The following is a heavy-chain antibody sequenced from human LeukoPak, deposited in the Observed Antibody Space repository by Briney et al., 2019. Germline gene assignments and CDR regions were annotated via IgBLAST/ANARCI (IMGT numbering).Heavy chain of an antibody. CDR3: ARLTTRYCSSTSCSPGTY. CDR1: GYTFNSYG. CDR2: ISAYKGNT. V-gene: IGHV1-18*01. D-gene: IGHD2-2*01. Sequence: ASVTVSCKTSGYTFNSYGISWVRQAPGQGLEWMGWISAYKGNTNYAQKFQDRVTMTTDTSTSTAYMELRSLRSDDTAVYYCARLTTRYCSSTSCSPGTYWGQGTLVTVSS. J-gene: IGHJ4*02.